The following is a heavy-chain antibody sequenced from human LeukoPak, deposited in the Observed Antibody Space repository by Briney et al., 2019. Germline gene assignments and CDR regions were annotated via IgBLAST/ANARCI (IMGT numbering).Heavy chain of an antibody. Sequence: ASVKVSCKASGYTFTIYDTHWVRPAPGQGLGWVGWMNANSGNTGYAQKLQGRVTMTRNTSISTAYMELSSLRSEDTAVYYCARAGRYYYDSSGQYYYYYGMDVWGQGTTVTVSS. CDR2: MNANSGNT. V-gene: IGHV1-8*01. CDR3: ARAGRYYYDSSGQYYYYYGMDV. D-gene: IGHD3-22*01. J-gene: IGHJ6*02. CDR1: GYTFTIYD.